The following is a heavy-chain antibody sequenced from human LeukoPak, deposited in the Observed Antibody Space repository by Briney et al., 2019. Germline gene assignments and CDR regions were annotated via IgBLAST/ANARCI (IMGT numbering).Heavy chain of an antibody. Sequence: PSETLSLTCTVSGGSISSYYWSWIRQPPGKGLEWIGYIYYSGSTNYNPSLKSRVTISVDTSKNQFSLKLSSVTAADTAVYYCARDTRCSGSYHYYYYYMDVWGKGTTVTVSS. V-gene: IGHV4-59*01. CDR1: GGSISSYY. CDR2: IYYSGST. J-gene: IGHJ6*03. CDR3: ARDTRCSGSYHYYYYYMDV. D-gene: IGHD1-26*01.